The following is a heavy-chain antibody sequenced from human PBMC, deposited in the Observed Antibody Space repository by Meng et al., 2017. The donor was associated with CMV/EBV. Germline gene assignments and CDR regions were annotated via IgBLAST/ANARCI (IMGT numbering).Heavy chain of an antibody. V-gene: IGHV4-61*01. D-gene: IGHD6-19*01. CDR1: GGSVSSGSYY. J-gene: IGHJ4*02. CDR2: IYYSGST. Sequence: GSLRLSCTVSGGSVSSGSYYWSWIRQPPGKGLEWIGYIYYSGSTNYNPSLKSRVTISVDTSKNQFSLKLSSVTAADTAVYYCARGGSGWYYFDYWGQGTLVTVSS. CDR3: ARGGSGWYYFDY.